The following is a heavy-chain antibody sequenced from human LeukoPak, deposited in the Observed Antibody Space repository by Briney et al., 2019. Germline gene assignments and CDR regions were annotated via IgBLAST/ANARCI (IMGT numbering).Heavy chain of an antibody. D-gene: IGHD7-27*01. CDR1: GYSFTSYY. Sequence: ASVKVSCKASGYSFTSYYMHWVRQAPGQGLEWMGIINPSDSSTSYAQKFQGRVTMTRDTSTSTVYMELCSLRSEDTAVYYCARGGVAKLGPLDLWGQGTLVTVSS. CDR3: ARGGVAKLGPLDL. J-gene: IGHJ5*02. V-gene: IGHV1-46*01. CDR2: INPSDSST.